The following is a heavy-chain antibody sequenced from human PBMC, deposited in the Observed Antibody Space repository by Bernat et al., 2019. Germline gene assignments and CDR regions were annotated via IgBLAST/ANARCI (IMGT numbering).Heavy chain of an antibody. D-gene: IGHD2-15*01. V-gene: IGHV3-23*01. J-gene: IGHJ6*02. CDR2: ISGSGGST. CDR1: GFTFSSYA. Sequence: EVQLLESGGGLVQPGGSLRLSCAASGFTFSSYAMSWVRQAPGKGLEWVSAISGSGGSTYYADSVKGRFTISRDNSKNTLYLQMNSLRAEDTAVYYCAKDSTGYCSGGSYPNYYYYYGMDVWGQGTTVTVSS. CDR3: AKDSTGYCSGGSYPNYYYYYGMDV.